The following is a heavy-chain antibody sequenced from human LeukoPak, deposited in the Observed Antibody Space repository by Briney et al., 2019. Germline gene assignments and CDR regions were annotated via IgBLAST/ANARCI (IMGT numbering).Heavy chain of an antibody. V-gene: IGHV3-23*01. CDR1: GFSFGSCA. CDR3: AKADYDILIGYYPSFDQ. D-gene: IGHD3-9*01. CDR2: ISDSGTGT. J-gene: IGHJ4*02. Sequence: GGSLRLSCAASGFSFGSCAMSWVRQAPGKGLEWVSGISDSGTGTHYADSVKGRFTISRDNSKNTLYLQMKSLRAEDTAVYYCAKADYDILIGYYPSFDQWGQGTLVTVSS.